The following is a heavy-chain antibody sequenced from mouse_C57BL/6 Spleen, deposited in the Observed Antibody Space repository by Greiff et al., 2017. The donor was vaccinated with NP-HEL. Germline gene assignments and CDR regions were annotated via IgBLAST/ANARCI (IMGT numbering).Heavy chain of an antibody. CDR3: ASTVTTVVAKPAWFAY. J-gene: IGHJ3*01. V-gene: IGHV1-64*01. Sequence: VQLQQSGAELVKPGASVKLSCKASGYTFTSYWMHWVKQRPGQGLEWIGMIHPNSGSTNYNEKFKSKATLTVDKSSSTAYMQLSSLTSEDSAVYYCASTVTTVVAKPAWFAYWGQGTLVTVSA. D-gene: IGHD1-1*01. CDR2: IHPNSGST. CDR1: GYTFTSYW.